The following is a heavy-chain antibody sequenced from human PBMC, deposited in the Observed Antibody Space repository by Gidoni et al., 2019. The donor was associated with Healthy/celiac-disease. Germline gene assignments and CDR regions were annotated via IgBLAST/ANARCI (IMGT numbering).Heavy chain of an antibody. V-gene: IGHV3-30*18. J-gene: IGHJ6*02. CDR2: ISYDGSNK. CDR1: GFTFSSYG. D-gene: IGHD2-15*01. Sequence: QVQLVESGGGVVQPGRSLRLSCAASGFTFSSYGMHWVRQAPGKGLEWVAVISYDGSNKYYADSVKGRFTISRDNSKNTLYLQMNSLRAEDTAVYYCAKARYCSGGSCYSAYYYGMDVWGQGTTVTVSS. CDR3: AKARYCSGGSCYSAYYYGMDV.